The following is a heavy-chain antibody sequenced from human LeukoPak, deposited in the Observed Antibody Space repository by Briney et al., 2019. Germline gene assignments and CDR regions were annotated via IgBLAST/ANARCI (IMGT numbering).Heavy chain of an antibody. V-gene: IGHV3-9*03. CDR2: ISWNSGSI. J-gene: IGHJ3*02. D-gene: IGHD2-2*01. CDR1: GFTFDDYA. CDR3: AKDISSAPARAFDI. Sequence: PGGSLRLSCAASGFTFDDYAMHWVRHAPGKGLEWVSGISWNSGSIGYADSVKGRFTISRDNAKNSLYLQMNSLRAEDMALYYCAKDISSAPARAFDIWGQGTMVTVSS.